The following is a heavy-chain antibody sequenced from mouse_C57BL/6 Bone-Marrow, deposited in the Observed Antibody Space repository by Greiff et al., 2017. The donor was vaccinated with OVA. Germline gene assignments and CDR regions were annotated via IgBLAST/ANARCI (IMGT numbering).Heavy chain of an antibody. CDR1: GYAFSSSW. CDR2: IYPGDGDT. V-gene: IGHV1-82*01. CDR3: DEGATAVVAPHWYFDV. J-gene: IGHJ1*03. Sequence: VQLQQSGPELVKPGASVKISCKASGYAFSSSWMNWVKQRPGKGLEWIGRIYPGDGDTNYNGKFKGKATLTADKSSSTAYMQLSSLTSEDSAVSVCDEGATAVVAPHWYFDVWGTGTTVTVSS. D-gene: IGHD1-1*01.